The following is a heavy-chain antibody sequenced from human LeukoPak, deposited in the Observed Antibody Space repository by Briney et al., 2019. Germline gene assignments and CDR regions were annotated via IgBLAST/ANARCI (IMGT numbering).Heavy chain of an antibody. CDR3: AKDRYSGSSHGWFDP. CDR2: ISGSGGST. Sequence: GGSLRLSCAASGFTFSSYAMSWVRQAPGKGLEWVSAISGSGGSTYYADSVKGRFTISRDNSKNTLYLQMNSLRAEDTAVYSCAKDRYSGSSHGWFDPWGQGTLVTVSS. V-gene: IGHV3-23*01. D-gene: IGHD1-26*01. CDR1: GFTFSSYA. J-gene: IGHJ5*02.